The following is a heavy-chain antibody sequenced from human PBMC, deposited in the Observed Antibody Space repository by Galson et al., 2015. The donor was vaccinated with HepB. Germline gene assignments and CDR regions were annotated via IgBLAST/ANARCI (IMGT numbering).Heavy chain of an antibody. D-gene: IGHD6-13*01. CDR1: GFTFSNYA. V-gene: IGHV3-30-3*01. CDR2: ISYDGSNK. J-gene: IGHJ1*01. CDR3: ARDDIAAAGTEYFHH. Sequence: YLRLSCAASGFTFSNYAMHWVRKAPGKGLEWVAVISYDGSNKYFADSVKGRFTISRDNSKNTLYLQMNSLRAEDTAVYYCARDDIAAAGTEYFHHWGQGTLVTVSS.